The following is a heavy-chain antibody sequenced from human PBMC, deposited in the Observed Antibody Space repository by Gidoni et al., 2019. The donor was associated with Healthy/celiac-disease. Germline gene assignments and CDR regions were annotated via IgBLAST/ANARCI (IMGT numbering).Heavy chain of an antibody. CDR3: ARVGDYDFWSGYYNAFDI. D-gene: IGHD3-3*01. CDR2: ISSSSSYI. V-gene: IGHV3-21*01. Sequence: EVQLVESGRGLVKPGGSLRLSCAASGFTFRSYSMNWVRQAPGKGLEWVSSISSSSSYIYYADSVKGRFTISRDNAKNSLYLQMNSLRAEDTAVYYCARVGDYDFWSGYYNAFDIWGQGTMVTVSS. CDR1: GFTFRSYS. J-gene: IGHJ3*02.